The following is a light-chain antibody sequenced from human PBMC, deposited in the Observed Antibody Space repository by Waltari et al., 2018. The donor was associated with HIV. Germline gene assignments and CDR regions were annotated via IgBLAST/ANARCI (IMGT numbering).Light chain of an antibody. CDR2: EVT. V-gene: IGLV2-23*02. J-gene: IGLJ2*01. Sequence: QSALTQPASVSGSPGQSITISCTVTSSDVGSYNLVSWYQQHPGKAPKLRIYEVTKRPSGVANRFSGSKSGNTASLAVAGLQSEDGADDFCCADAGGSTLVFGGVTKLTVL. CDR3: CADAGGSTLV. CDR1: SSDVGSYNL.